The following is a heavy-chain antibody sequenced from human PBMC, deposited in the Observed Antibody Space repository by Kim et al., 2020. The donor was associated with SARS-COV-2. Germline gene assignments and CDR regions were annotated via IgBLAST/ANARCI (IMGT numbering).Heavy chain of an antibody. Sequence: SETLSLTCAVYGGSFSGYYWSWIRQPPGKGLEWIGEINHSGSTNYNPSLKSRVTISVDTSKNQFSLKLSSVTAADTAVYYCARVGYYGSGSHFDYWGQGTLVTVSS. D-gene: IGHD3-10*01. CDR1: GGSFSGYY. CDR2: INHSGST. CDR3: ARVGYYGSGSHFDY. J-gene: IGHJ4*02. V-gene: IGHV4-34*01.